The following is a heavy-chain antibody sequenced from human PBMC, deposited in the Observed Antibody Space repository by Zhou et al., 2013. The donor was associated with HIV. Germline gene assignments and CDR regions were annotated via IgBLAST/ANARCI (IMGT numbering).Heavy chain of an antibody. CDR3: ARVAFYDFLTGDEAFDI. D-gene: IGHD3-9*01. CDR1: AGSFSSYA. CDR2: FIPVFVTT. Sequence: QVQLVQSGAEVKKPGSSVKVSCKPSAGSFSSYAIAWVRQAPGQGLEWMGAFIPVFVTTNYAQRFQGRVTITMDEITSTSYLDLRSLRSDDTAMYYCARVAFYDFLTGDEAFDIWGQGTMVTVSS. V-gene: IGHV1-69*05. J-gene: IGHJ3*02.